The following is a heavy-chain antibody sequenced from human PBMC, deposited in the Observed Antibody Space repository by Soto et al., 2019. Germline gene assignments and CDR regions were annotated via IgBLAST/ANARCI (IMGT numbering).Heavy chain of an antibody. CDR3: VRDLLGSGGHFDY. V-gene: IGHV4-38-2*02. D-gene: IGHD7-27*01. CDR1: GYSIASGYY. J-gene: IGHJ4*02. CDR2: IYHAGSV. Sequence: SETLSLTCAVSGYSIASGYYWAWIRQSPGKGLEWIGSIYHAGSVYYNPSLNSRVAVSLDTSKNHFSLKLTSVTAEDTAVYHCVRDLLGSGGHFDYWGQGTPVTVSS.